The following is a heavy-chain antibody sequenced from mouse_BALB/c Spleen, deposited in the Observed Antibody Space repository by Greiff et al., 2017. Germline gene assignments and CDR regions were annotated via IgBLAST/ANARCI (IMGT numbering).Heavy chain of an antibody. V-gene: IGHV5-9-4*01. CDR2: ISSGGSYT. CDR1: GFTFSSYA. D-gene: IGHD2-12*01. Sequence: EVKLLESGGGLVKPGGSLKLSCAASGFTFSSYAMSWVRQSPEKRLEWVAEISSGGSYTYYPDTVTGRFTISRDNAKNTLYLEMSSLRSEDTAMYYCATYRGAMDYWGQGTSVTVSS. J-gene: IGHJ4*01. CDR3: ATYRGAMDY.